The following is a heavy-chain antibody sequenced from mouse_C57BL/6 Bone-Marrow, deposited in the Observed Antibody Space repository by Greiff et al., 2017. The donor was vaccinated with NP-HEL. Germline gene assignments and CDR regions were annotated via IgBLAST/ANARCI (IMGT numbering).Heavy chain of an antibody. CDR1: GYSITSGYY. D-gene: IGHD1-1*01. CDR3: ARYGSSYFDY. V-gene: IGHV3-6*01. Sequence: DVQLQESGPGLVKPSQSLSLTCSVTGYSITSGYYWNWIRQFPGNKLEWMGYISYDGSNNYNPSLKNRISITRDTSKNQFFLKLNSVTTEDTATYYCARYGSSYFDYWGQGTTLTVSS. CDR2: ISYDGSN. J-gene: IGHJ2*01.